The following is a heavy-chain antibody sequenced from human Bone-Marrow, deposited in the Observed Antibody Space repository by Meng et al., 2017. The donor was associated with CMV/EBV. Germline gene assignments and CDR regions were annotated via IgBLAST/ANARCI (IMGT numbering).Heavy chain of an antibody. D-gene: IGHD6-19*01. CDR3: ARGLGIPVYYFDY. CDR1: GFTFSSYW. Sequence: GESLKISCAASGFTFSSYWMSWVRQAPGKGLEWVANIKQDGSEKYYVDSVKGRFTISRDNAKNSLYLQMNSLRAEDTAVYYCARGLGIPVYYFDYWGQGTLVTASS. J-gene: IGHJ4*02. V-gene: IGHV3-7*01. CDR2: IKQDGSEK.